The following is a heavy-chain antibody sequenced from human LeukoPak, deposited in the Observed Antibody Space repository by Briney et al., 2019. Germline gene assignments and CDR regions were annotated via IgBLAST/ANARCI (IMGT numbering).Heavy chain of an antibody. D-gene: IGHD3-16*01. CDR1: GLTLSDDY. V-gene: IGHV3-69-1*02. J-gene: IGHJ6*03. Sequence: GSLRLSCAASGLTLSDDYMTWVRQAPGKGLESVLIMTPSGNIKSSADSVKGRFTISRDNANNILHLQMNSLRAEDTGVYYCARLTYRMMLESLSPDPYYYIDIWGNGTTVTVSS. CDR2: MTPSGNIK. CDR3: ARLTYRMMLESLSPDPYYYIDI.